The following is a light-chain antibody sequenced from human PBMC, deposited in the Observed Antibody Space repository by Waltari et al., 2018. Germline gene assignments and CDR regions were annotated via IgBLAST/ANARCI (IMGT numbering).Light chain of an antibody. CDR3: QQYYSTPPIT. CDR1: QSVLYSATNKNY. Sequence: DIVMTQSPDSLAVSLGERATINCKSSQSVLYSATNKNYLAWYQQKPGQPPKLLIYWAFTRESGVPDRFSGSGSGANFTLTISSLQAEDVAVYYCQQYYSTPPITFGQGTRLEIK. CDR2: WAF. J-gene: IGKJ5*01. V-gene: IGKV4-1*01.